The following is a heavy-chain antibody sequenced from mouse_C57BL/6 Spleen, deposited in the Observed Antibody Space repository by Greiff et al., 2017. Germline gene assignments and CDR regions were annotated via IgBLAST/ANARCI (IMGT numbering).Heavy chain of an antibody. D-gene: IGHD2-4*01. Sequence: EVKLVESEGGLVQPGSSMKLSCTASGFTFSDYYMAWVRQVPEKGLEWVANINYDGSSTYYLDSLKSRFIISRDNAKNILYLQMSSLKSEDTATYYCAREGDYDDVLYYFDYWGQGTTLTVSS. CDR2: INYDGSST. CDR3: AREGDYDDVLYYFDY. CDR1: GFTFSDYY. V-gene: IGHV5-16*01. J-gene: IGHJ2*01.